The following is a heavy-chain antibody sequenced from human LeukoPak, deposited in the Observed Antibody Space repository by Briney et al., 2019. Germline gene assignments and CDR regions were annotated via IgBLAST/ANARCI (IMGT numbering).Heavy chain of an antibody. V-gene: IGHV3-33*06. CDR2: IWNDGSNK. J-gene: IGHJ4*02. CDR3: AKDAQRGFDSSHSLEY. D-gene: IGHD4-11*01. Sequence: GGSLRLSCVASGFTFSHDGMHWVRQAPGTGLEWGAVIWNDGSNKYYVNSVKGGFTLSRDNFPNTVDLHMKSVRAQDTAVYYCAKDAQRGFDSSHSLEYWGQGPLVTVSS. CDR1: GFTFSHDG.